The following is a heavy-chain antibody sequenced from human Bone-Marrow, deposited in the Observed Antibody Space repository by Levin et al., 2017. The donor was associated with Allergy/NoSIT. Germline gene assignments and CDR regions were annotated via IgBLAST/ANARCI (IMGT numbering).Heavy chain of an antibody. CDR3: ARGRRGYYPNDAFDI. Sequence: GSLRLSCGVFGGPFSGYYWNWIRQAPGKGLEWIGEISQSGRTNDNPSLTSRITMSMDPSKNHFSLNLNSVTAADTAIYFCARGRRGYYPNDAFDIWGQGTMVSVSS. D-gene: IGHD1-26*01. CDR1: GGPFSGYY. J-gene: IGHJ3*02. CDR2: ISQSGRT. V-gene: IGHV4-34*01.